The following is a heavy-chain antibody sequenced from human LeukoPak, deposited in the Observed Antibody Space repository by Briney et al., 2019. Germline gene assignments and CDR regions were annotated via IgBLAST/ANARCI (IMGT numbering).Heavy chain of an antibody. CDR2: IKQDGSEI. J-gene: IGHJ4*02. CDR3: ARDPGRLWFGVTFPGRNDY. V-gene: IGHV3-7*01. Sequence: PGGSLRLSCAASGFTFSKFWMSWVRQAPGKGLEWVANIKQDGSEIYYVDSVKGRFTISRDNAKNSLYLQINSLRPEDTAVYYCARDPGRLWFGVTFPGRNDYWGQGTLVTVSS. CDR1: GFTFSKFW. D-gene: IGHD3-10*01.